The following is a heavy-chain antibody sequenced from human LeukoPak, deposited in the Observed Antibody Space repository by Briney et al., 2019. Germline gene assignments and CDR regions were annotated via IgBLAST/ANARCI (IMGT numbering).Heavy chain of an antibody. V-gene: IGHV4-59*01. J-gene: IGHJ4*02. CDR3: ATYSGGHIDY. CDR1: GGSISSYY. Sequence: SETLSLTCTVPGGSISSYYWSWIRQPPGKGLEWIGYIYYSGSTNYNPSLKSRVTMSVDTSKNQFSLKLSSVTAADTAVYYCATYSGGHIDYWGQGSLVTVSS. D-gene: IGHD5-12*01. CDR2: IYYSGST.